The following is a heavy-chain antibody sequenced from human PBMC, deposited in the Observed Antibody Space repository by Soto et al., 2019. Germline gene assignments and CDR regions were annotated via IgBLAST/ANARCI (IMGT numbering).Heavy chain of an antibody. CDR3: ATPYYYYCVMDV. CDR2: ISYDGSNK. V-gene: IGHV3-30*03. Sequence: QVQLVESGGGVVQPGRSLRLSCAASGFTFSSYGMHWVRQAPGKGLEWVAVISYDGSNKYYADSVKGRFTISRDNSKNTLYLQMNSLSAEDTAAYDCATPYYYYCVMDVWRQGTTVTVSS. CDR1: GFTFSSYG. J-gene: IGHJ6*02.